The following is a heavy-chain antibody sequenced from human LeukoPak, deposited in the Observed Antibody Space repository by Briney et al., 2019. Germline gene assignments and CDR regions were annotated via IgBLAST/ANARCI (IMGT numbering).Heavy chain of an antibody. CDR1: GGSISSGSYY. CDR2: IYTSGST. D-gene: IGHD1-26*01. J-gene: IGHJ4*02. V-gene: IGHV4-61*02. CDR3: ARRKVGAFPTDYFDS. Sequence: KTSQTLSLTCTVSGGSISSGSYYWSWIRQPAGKGLEWIGRIYTSGSTNYNPSLKSRVTISVDTSKNQFSLKLSSVTAADTAVYYCARRKVGAFPTDYFDSWGQGTLVTVSS.